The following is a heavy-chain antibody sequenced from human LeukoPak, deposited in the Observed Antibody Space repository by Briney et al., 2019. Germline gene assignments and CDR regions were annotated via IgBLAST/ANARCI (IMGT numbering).Heavy chain of an antibody. CDR3: ARDLRVRRAPTNNRTYFDP. V-gene: IGHV1-2*02. Sequence: GASVKVSCKASGYTFTVYYMHWVRQAPGQGLEWMGWINPNSGGTNYAQKFQGRVTMTRDTSISAAYMELSRLRSDDTAVYYCARDLRVRRAPTNNRTYFDPWGQGTLVTVSS. CDR1: GYTFTVYY. J-gene: IGHJ5*02. D-gene: IGHD1-14*01. CDR2: INPNSGGT.